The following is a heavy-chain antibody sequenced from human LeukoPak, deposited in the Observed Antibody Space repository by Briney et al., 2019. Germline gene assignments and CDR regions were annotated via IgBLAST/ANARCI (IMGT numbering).Heavy chain of an antibody. V-gene: IGHV4-39*01. CDR1: GDSISSTSYF. CDR3: ARLVGATGAFDM. Sequence: PSETLSLTCTVSGDSISSTSYFWAWIRQPPGRGLEWLASIYYSGTTNYNPSTKSRVTISVDTSRNQFSLKLNSVTAADTAVFYCARLVGATGAFDMWGQGTMVTVSS. D-gene: IGHD4/OR15-4a*01. CDR2: IYYSGTT. J-gene: IGHJ3*02.